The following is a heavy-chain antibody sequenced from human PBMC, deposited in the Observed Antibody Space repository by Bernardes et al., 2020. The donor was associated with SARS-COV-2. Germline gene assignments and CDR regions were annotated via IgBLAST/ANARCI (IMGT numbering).Heavy chain of an antibody. CDR2: ISTSGNT. D-gene: IGHD3-10*01. Sequence: SETLSLTCTVSGGSIRSGAHYWTWIRQPAGKGLEWIGRISTSGNTNYNPSLQSRVTISSDTPKNQFSLKVTSVTAADTAVYYCAREYYGSGRYYSGQNLGLDYWCQGTLLTVSS. CDR3: AREYYGSGRYYSGQNLGLDY. V-gene: IGHV4-61*02. J-gene: IGHJ4*02. CDR1: GGSIRSGAHY.